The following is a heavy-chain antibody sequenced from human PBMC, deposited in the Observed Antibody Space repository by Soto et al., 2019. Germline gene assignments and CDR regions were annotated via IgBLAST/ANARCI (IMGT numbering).Heavy chain of an antibody. CDR2: ISGSGGST. CDR3: AKSITMIVVVTFDAFDI. V-gene: IGHV3-23*01. J-gene: IGHJ3*02. CDR1: GFTFSSYA. D-gene: IGHD3-22*01. Sequence: QSGGSLRLSCAASGFTFSSYAMSWVRQAPGKGLEWVSAISGSGGSTYYADSVKGRFTISRDNSKNTLYLQMNSLRAEDTAVYYCAKSITMIVVVTFDAFDIWGQGTMVTVSS.